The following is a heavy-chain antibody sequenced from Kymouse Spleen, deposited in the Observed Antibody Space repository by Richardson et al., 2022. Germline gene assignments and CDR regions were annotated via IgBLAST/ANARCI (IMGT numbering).Heavy chain of an antibody. V-gene: IGHV3-11*01. D-gene: IGHD3-9*01. Sequence: QVQLVESGGGLVKPGGSLRLSCAASGFTFSDYYMSWIRQAPGKGLEWVSYISSSGSTIYYADSVKGRFTISRDNAKNSLYLQMNSLRAEDTAVYYCARGNITIF*LVIITLTTGAREPWSPSPQ. CDR1: GFTFSDYY. J-gene: IGHJ4*02. CDR3: ARGNITIF*LVIITLTT. CDR2: ISSSGSTI.